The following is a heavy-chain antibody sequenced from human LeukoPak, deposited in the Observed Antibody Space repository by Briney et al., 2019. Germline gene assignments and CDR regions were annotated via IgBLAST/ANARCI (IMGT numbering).Heavy chain of an antibody. CDR2: ISDIGSI. CDR3: AGHHPRNTVDF. Sequence: SETLSLTCTVSGGSISSYYWSWIRQPPGKGLEWIAYISDIGSINYNPSLKSRVTISLDTSKNQFSLKLSSVTAADTAVYYCAGHHPRNTVDFWGQGTLVTISS. D-gene: IGHD2/OR15-2a*01. CDR1: GGSISSYY. V-gene: IGHV4-59*08. J-gene: IGHJ4*02.